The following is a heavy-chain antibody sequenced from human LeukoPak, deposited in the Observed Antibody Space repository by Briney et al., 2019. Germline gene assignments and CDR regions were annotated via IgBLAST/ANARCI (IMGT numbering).Heavy chain of an antibody. J-gene: IGHJ4*02. Sequence: TGGSLRFSCAASGFTFSNYAMNWVRQAPGKGLEWVSALGDNDGRTFYADSVKGRFTISRDNSKNTLYLQMNSLRAEDTAIYYCAKNGKDNYDMFFDFWGQGTLVTVSS. CDR3: AKNGKDNYDMFFDF. CDR1: GFTFSNYA. D-gene: IGHD3-9*01. CDR2: LGDNDGRT. V-gene: IGHV3-23*01.